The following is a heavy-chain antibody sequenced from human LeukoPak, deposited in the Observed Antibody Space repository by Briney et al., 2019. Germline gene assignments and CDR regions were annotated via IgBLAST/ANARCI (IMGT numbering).Heavy chain of an antibody. CDR2: IRSKAYGGTT. V-gene: IGHV3-49*04. D-gene: IGHD3-22*01. CDR3: AKAVVPVISQHYFDY. CDR1: GFTFGDYA. Sequence: GGSLRLSCTASGFTFGDYAMSWVRQAPGKGLEWVGFIRSKAYGGTTEYAASVKGRFTISRDDSKSIAYLQMNSLKTEDTAVYYCAKAVVPVISQHYFDYWGQGTLVTVSS. J-gene: IGHJ4*02.